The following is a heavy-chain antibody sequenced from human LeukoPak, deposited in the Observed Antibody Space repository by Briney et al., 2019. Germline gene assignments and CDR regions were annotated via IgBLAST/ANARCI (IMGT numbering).Heavy chain of an antibody. CDR2: ISYDGSYK. Sequence: GRSLGLSCAASGFTFSSYAMHWVRQAPGKGLEWVAVISYDGSYKYYADSVKGRFTISRDNSKNTLYLQMNSLRPEDTAVYYCARDPTNWNYVHYFDYWGQGTLVTVSS. J-gene: IGHJ4*02. CDR3: ARDPTNWNYVHYFDY. D-gene: IGHD1-7*01. CDR1: GFTFSSYA. V-gene: IGHV3-30*04.